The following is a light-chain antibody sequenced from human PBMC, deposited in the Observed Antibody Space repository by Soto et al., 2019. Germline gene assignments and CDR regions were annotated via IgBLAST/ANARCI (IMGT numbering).Light chain of an antibody. CDR3: QQSYSTLLS. J-gene: IGKJ4*01. CDR1: QSISTF. CDR2: GAS. Sequence: DIQMTQSPSSLSASVGDRVTITCRASQSISTFLNWYQHKRGKAPKLLIHGASGLQSGVPFRFTGSGSGTDFSLTISGLQPEDSATYYCQQSYSTLLSFGGGTMVDIK. V-gene: IGKV1-39*01.